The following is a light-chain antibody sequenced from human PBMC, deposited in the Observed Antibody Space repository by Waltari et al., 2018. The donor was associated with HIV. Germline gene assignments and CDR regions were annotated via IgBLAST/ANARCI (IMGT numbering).Light chain of an antibody. J-gene: IGLJ3*02. CDR3: CSYAGRTTFPG. CDR2: EGS. Sequence: QSALTQPASVSGSPGQSITISCTGTSSDVGTYNLVSWYQQHPGKAPKLMIYEGSKWPSGVSNRFSGFQSGNTASLTISGLQAEDEADYYCCSYAGRTTFPGFGGGTKLTVL. V-gene: IGLV2-23*01. CDR1: SSDVGTYNL.